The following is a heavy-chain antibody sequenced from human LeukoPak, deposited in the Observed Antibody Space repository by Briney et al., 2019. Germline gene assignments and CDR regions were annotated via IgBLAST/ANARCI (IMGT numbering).Heavy chain of an antibody. J-gene: IGHJ6*03. D-gene: IGHD6-6*01. CDR3: ARLNSIAASYYMDV. V-gene: IGHV4-59*01. Sequence: SETLSLTCTVSGGSISSYYWSWIRQPPGKGLELIGYIYYSGSTTNYNPSLKSRVTISVDTSKNQFSLKLSSATAADTAVYYCARLNSIAASYYMDVWGKGTTVTVSS. CDR1: GGSISSYY. CDR2: IYYSGSTT.